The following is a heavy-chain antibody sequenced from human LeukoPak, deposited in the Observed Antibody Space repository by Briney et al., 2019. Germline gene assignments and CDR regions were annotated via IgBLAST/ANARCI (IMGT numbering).Heavy chain of an antibody. CDR2: MYVGGRT. Sequence: GGSLRLSCAASGFIFSSYSVTWVRQAPGKGLDWVSVMYVGGRTFYADSVQGRFTISRDNSKNTLYLQMNSLRVEDTAVYYCAREGHLGKYFDLWGRGTQVTVSS. D-gene: IGHD3-16*01. V-gene: IGHV3-53*01. J-gene: IGHJ2*01. CDR1: GFIFSSYS. CDR3: AREGHLGKYFDL.